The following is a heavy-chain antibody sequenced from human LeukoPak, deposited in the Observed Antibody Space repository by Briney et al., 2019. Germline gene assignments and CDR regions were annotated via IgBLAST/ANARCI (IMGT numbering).Heavy chain of an antibody. V-gene: IGHV4-39*01. J-gene: IGHJ4*02. CDR1: GGSISSSSYY. CDR2: INYSGST. Sequence: SETLSLTCTVSGGSISSSSYYWGWIRQPPGKGLEWIGSINYSGSTYYNPSLKSRVTISVDTSKNQFSLQLSSMTAADTAVYYCARVLRFLEWSFDYWGQGTLVTVSS. CDR3: ARVLRFLEWSFDY. D-gene: IGHD3-3*01.